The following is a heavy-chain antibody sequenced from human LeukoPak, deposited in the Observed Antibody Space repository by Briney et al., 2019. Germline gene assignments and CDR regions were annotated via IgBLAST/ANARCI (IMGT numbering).Heavy chain of an antibody. CDR1: GGSFSGYY. CDR3: ARDGDYDAFDI. Sequence: SETLSLTCAVYGGSFSGYYWSWIRQHPGKGLEWIGYIYYSGSTYYNPSLKSRVTISVDTSKNQFSLKLSSVTAADTAVYYCARDGDYDAFDIWGQGTMVTVSS. J-gene: IGHJ3*02. CDR2: IYYSGST. V-gene: IGHV4-31*11. D-gene: IGHD4-17*01.